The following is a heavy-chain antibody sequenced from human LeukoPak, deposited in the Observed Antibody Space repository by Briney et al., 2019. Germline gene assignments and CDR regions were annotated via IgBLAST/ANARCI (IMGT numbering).Heavy chain of an antibody. CDR2: ISYDGSNK. D-gene: IGHD6-13*01. J-gene: IGHJ4*02. V-gene: IGHV3-30*18. CDR3: AKDIRERYRGDYIAAAGPFDY. Sequence: GGSLRLSCAASGFTFSSYGMHWVRQAPGKGLEWVAVISYDGSNKYYADSVKGRFTISRDNSKNTLYLQMNSLRAEDTAVYYCAKDIRERYRGDYIAAAGPFDYWGQGTLVTVSS. CDR1: GFTFSSYG.